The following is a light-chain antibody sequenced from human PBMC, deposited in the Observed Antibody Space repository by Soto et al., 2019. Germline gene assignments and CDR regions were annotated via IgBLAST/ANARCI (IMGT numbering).Light chain of an antibody. CDR1: QSVSTH. CDR2: ETS. J-gene: IGKJ2*01. Sequence: EIVVTQFPATLSVSPGERATLSCRTSQSVSTHLAWFQQRPGQAPRLLIYETSTRATGVPARFTGSGSETEFTLTISSLQSEDFAVYYCQQYYSTPYTFGQGTKLEIK. CDR3: QQYYSTPYT. V-gene: IGKV3-15*01.